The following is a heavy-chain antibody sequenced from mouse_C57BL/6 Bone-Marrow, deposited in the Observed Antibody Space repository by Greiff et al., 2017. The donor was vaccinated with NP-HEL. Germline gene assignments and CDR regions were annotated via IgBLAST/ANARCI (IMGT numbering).Heavy chain of an antibody. CDR3: ARKKGLYGFFFAY. CDR2: INPGSGGT. V-gene: IGHV1-54*01. Sequence: QVQLKESGAELVRPGTSVKVSCKASGYAFTNYLIEWVKQRPGQGLEWIGVINPGSGGTNYNEKFKGKATLTADKSSSTAYMQLSSLTSEDYAVYFCARKKGLYGFFFAYWGKGTLVTVSA. J-gene: IGHJ3*01. D-gene: IGHD2-2*01. CDR1: GYAFTNYL.